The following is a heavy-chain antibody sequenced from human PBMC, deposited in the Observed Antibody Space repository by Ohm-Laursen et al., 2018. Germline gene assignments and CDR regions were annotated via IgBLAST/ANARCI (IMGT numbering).Heavy chain of an antibody. CDR1: GFTFTSHW. Sequence: SLRLSCAASGFTFTSHWMHWVRQAPGKGLGGGSSINSDGRVTNYADSVKGRYTISRDNAYSTLYLQMKSLRVEDTSVYYCVRDRRLRSYAFDLWGLGTRVTVSS. CDR3: VRDRRLRSYAFDL. V-gene: IGHV3-74*01. D-gene: IGHD4-17*01. CDR2: INSDGRVT. J-gene: IGHJ3*01.